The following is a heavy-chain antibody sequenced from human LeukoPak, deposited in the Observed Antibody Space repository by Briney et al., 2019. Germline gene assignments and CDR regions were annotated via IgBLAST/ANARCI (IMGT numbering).Heavy chain of an antibody. V-gene: IGHV4-59*01. J-gene: IGHJ4*02. CDR2: IYYSGST. CDR1: GGSISSYY. Sequence: PSETLSLTCTVSGGSISSYYWSWIRQPPGKGLEWIGYIYYSGSTNYNPSLKSRVTISVDTSKNQFSPKLSSVTAADTAVYYCARANYGDYDPYYFDYWGQGTLVTVSS. D-gene: IGHD4-17*01. CDR3: ARANYGDYDPYYFDY.